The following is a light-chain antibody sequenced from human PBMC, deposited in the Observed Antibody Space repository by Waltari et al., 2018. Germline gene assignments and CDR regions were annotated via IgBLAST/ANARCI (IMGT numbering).Light chain of an antibody. Sequence: QSALTQPASVSGYPGQSITISCTGTRSDVGGYNYVSWYQQHPDKVPKLIIFEVSHRPSGVSDRFSGSKSGNTASLTISGLQTEDEANYYCSSYTASSTRVFGGGTTLTVL. CDR1: RSDVGGYNY. V-gene: IGLV2-14*01. CDR2: EVS. CDR3: SSYTASSTRV. J-gene: IGLJ3*02.